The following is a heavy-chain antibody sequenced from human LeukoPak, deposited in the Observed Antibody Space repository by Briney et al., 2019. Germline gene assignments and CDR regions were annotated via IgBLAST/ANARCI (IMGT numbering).Heavy chain of an antibody. CDR3: ATVSGSSGSSLDY. D-gene: IGHD3-22*01. CDR2: ITGSGGGT. CDR1: GFNFSSYG. Sequence: LTGGSLRLSCAASGFNFSSYGMSWVRQAPGKGLEWVSGITGSGGGTSYADSVKGRFTISRDNSENTLYLQMNSLRADDTAIFYCATVSGSSGSSLDYWGQGTLVTVSS. J-gene: IGHJ4*02. V-gene: IGHV3-23*01.